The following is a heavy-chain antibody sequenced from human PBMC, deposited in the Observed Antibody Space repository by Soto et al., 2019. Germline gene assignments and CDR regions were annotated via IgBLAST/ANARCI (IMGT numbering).Heavy chain of an antibody. Sequence: SQTLSLTCAISGDSVSSNSFAWVWIRQSLSRGLECLGRTYYRSKWCNDYAVSVKSRITINPDTSKNQFSLQLNSVTPEDTAVYYCARWQHELRYFDYWGQGTLVTVSS. CDR3: ARWQHELRYFDY. CDR1: GDSVSSNSFA. V-gene: IGHV6-1*01. CDR2: TYYRSKWCN. J-gene: IGHJ4*02. D-gene: IGHD3-16*01.